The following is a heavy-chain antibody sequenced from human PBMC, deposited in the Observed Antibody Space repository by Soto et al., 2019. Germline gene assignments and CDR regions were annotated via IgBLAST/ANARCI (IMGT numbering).Heavy chain of an antibody. J-gene: IGHJ4*02. V-gene: IGHV4-34*01. CDR2: INHSGST. CDR1: GGSFSGYY. Sequence: QVQLQQWGAGLLKPSETLSLTCAVYGGSFSGYYWSWIRQPPGKGLEWIGEINHSGSTNYNPSLKSRVTISVDTSKNQFSRKLSSVTAADTAVYYCARGLGIAAAKYYFDYWGQGTLVTVSS. CDR3: ARGLGIAAAKYYFDY. D-gene: IGHD6-13*01.